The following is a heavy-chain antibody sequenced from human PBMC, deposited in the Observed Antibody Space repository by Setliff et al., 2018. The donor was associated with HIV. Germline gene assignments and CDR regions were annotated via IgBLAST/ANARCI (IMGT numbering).Heavy chain of an antibody. V-gene: IGHV3-11*04. J-gene: IGHJ4*02. D-gene: IGHD4-4*01. CDR2: ISSSGSTI. CDR1: GFAFSDYY. CDR3: ASLGYGNPSWGY. Sequence: GGSLRLSCAASGFAFSDYYMSWIRQAPGKGLEWVSYISSSGSTIYYADSVKGRFTISRDNSKNTLYLQMNSLRAEDTAVYYCASLGYGNPSWGYWGQGTLVTVSS.